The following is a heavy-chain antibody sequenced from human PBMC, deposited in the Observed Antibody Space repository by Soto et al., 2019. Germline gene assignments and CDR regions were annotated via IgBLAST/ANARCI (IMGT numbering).Heavy chain of an antibody. J-gene: IGHJ6*02. Sequence: PGGSLRLSCAASGFTFSSHGMHWVRQAPGKGLEWVAVISYDGSNKYYADSVKGRFTISRDSSKNTLYLQMNSLRVEDTAVYYCAKDRGEKIYYYYGMDVWGQGTTVTVSS. CDR1: GFTFSSHG. CDR3: AKDRGEKIYYYYGMDV. D-gene: IGHD3-16*01. V-gene: IGHV3-30*18. CDR2: ISYDGSNK.